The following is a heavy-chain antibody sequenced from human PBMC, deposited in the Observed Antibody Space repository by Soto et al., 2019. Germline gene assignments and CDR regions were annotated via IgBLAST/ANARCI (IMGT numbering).Heavy chain of an antibody. Sequence: PGESLKISCKGSGYSFTSYWIGWVRQMPRKGLEWMGIIYPGDSDTRYSPSFQGQVTISADKSISTAYLQWSSLKASDTAMYYCARQDSSSWYYYYYGMDVWGQGTTVTVSS. CDR2: IYPGDSDT. CDR1: GYSFTSYW. J-gene: IGHJ6*02. CDR3: ARQDSSSWYYYYYGMDV. D-gene: IGHD6-13*01. V-gene: IGHV5-51*01.